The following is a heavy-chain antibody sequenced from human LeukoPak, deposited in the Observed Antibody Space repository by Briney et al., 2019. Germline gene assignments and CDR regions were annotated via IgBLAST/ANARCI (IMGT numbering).Heavy chain of an antibody. Sequence: GASVKVSCKATGSTFTSYYLHWVRQAPGQGLEWMGIINPSGGGTRYAQKFQGRVTMTSDTSTSTVYMELSSLRSEDTAVYYCARGGRAESGYGSYFDYWGQGTLVTVSS. J-gene: IGHJ4*02. CDR1: GSTFTSYY. CDR2: INPSGGGT. D-gene: IGHD5-12*01. CDR3: ARGGRAESGYGSYFDY. V-gene: IGHV1-46*01.